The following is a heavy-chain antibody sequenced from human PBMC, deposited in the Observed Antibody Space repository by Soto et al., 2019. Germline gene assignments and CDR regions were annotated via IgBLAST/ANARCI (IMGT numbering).Heavy chain of an antibody. Sequence: QVKLVQSGAEEKKPGASVKVSCKASGYTFTSYAMHWVRQAPGQRLEWMGWINAGNGNTKYSQKFQGRVTITRDTSASTAYMELSSLRSEDTAVYYCARDGRDGYKPFDYWGQGTLVTVSS. J-gene: IGHJ4*02. V-gene: IGHV1-3*05. D-gene: IGHD5-12*01. CDR2: INAGNGNT. CDR1: GYTFTSYA. CDR3: ARDGRDGYKPFDY.